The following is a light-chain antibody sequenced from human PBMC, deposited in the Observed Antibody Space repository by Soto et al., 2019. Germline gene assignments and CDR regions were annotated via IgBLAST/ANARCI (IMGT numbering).Light chain of an antibody. J-gene: IGKJ1*01. CDR2: DAS. V-gene: IGKV1-5*01. Sequence: DIQMTQSPSTLSASVGDRVTVTCRASQSISSSLAWYQQKPGKAPELLIYDASSLESGVPSRFSGSGSGTEFTLTISSLQPDDSATYYCQQYNSYPWTFVQGTKVEIK. CDR3: QQYNSYPWT. CDR1: QSISSS.